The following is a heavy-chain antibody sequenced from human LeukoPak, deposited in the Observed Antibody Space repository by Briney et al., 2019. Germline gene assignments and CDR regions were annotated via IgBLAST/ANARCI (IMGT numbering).Heavy chain of an antibody. D-gene: IGHD2-21*02. CDR1: GYIFSTFV. CDR3: AKSALPRGARYHLDD. CDR2: ISSSGSTT. J-gene: IGHJ4*02. V-gene: IGHV3-23*01. Sequence: GGSLRLSCAASGYIFSTFVMSWVGQAPGKGLEWVSGISSSGSTTYYVDSVNCRFTIFRDNSKNTQYLQVSSLGADDTAVYDCAKSALPRGARYHLDDWGQGTLVTVSS.